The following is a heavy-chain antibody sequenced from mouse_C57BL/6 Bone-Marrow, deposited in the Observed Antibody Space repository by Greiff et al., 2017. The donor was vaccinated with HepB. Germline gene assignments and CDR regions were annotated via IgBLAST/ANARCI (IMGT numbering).Heavy chain of an antibody. CDR3: ASYYSNYDWYFDV. Sequence: VQLQQSGPGLVKPSQSLSLTCSVTGYSITSGYYWNWIRQFPGNKLEWMGYISYDGSNNYNPSLKNRISITRDTSKNQFFLKLNSVTTEDTATYDCASYYSNYDWYFDVWGTGTTVTVSS. J-gene: IGHJ1*03. D-gene: IGHD2-5*01. CDR2: ISYDGSN. V-gene: IGHV3-6*01. CDR1: GYSITSGYY.